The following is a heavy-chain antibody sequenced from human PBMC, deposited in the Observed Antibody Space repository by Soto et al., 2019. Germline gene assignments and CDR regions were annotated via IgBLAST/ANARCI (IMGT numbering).Heavy chain of an antibody. V-gene: IGHV4-34*01. J-gene: IGHJ4*02. CDR3: RHRWPKYYFDY. D-gene: IGHD2-15*01. CDR1: GGSFSGYY. Sequence: TLSLTCAVYGGSFSGYYWSWIRQPPGKGLEWIGEINHSGSTNYNPSLKSRVTISVDTSKNQFSLKLSSVTAADTAVYYCRHRWPKYYFDYGGQGTLVNFS. CDR2: INHSGST.